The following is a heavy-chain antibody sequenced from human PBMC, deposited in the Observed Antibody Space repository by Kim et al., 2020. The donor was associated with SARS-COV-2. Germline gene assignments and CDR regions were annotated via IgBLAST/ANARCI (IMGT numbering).Heavy chain of an antibody. J-gene: IGHJ3*02. Sequence: GGSLRLSCEASGFTFRSYAMNWVRQAPGKGLEWVSTITDNSARTNYADSVRGRSTISRDNSKDTLYLQMNSLRAEYTAVYYCAKEVSNGFDIWGQGTLVT. CDR2: ITDNSART. CDR3: AKEVSNGFDI. CDR1: GFTFRSYA. V-gene: IGHV3-23*01.